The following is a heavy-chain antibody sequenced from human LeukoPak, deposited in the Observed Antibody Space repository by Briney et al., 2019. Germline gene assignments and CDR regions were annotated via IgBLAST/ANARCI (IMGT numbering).Heavy chain of an antibody. Sequence: GGSLRLSCAVSRFTLSDYYMDWVRRAPGKGLEWVGRIKSKTDGGTTDYAAPVKGRFTISRDDSKNTLYLQMNSLKTEDTAVYYCTTAGYSSGRRNFSPRSWGYDYWGQGTLVTVSS. CDR1: RFTLSDYY. CDR2: IKSKTDGGTT. CDR3: TTAGYSSGRRNFSPRSWGYDY. D-gene: IGHD6-19*01. V-gene: IGHV3-15*01. J-gene: IGHJ4*02.